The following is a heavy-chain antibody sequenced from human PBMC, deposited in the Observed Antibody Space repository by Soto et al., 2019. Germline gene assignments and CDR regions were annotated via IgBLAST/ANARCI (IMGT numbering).Heavy chain of an antibody. J-gene: IGHJ6*02. CDR3: ASQGLYYYGLDV. CDR2: INNDGSTT. CDR1: GFPFSTYW. Sequence: GGSLRLSCAASGFPFSTYWMHWVRQAPGKGPVWVSRINNDGSTTRYADSVKGRFTISRDNAKNTLYLQMNSLRAEDTAVYYCASQGLYYYGLDVWGQGTTVTAP. V-gene: IGHV3-74*01.